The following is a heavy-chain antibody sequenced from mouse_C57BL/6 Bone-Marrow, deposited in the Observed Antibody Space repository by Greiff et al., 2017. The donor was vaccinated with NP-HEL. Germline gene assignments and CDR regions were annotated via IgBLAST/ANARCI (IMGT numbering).Heavy chain of an antibody. CDR2: ISDGGSYT. V-gene: IGHV5-4*01. CDR1: GFTFSSYA. D-gene: IGHD1-1*01. Sequence: DVMLVESGGGLVKPGGSLKLSCAASGFTFSSYAMSWVRQTPEKRLEWVATISDGGSYTYYPDNVKGRFTISRDNVKNNLYLQMSHLKSEDTAMYYCARDHYYGSSYPFAYWGQGTLVTVSA. CDR3: ARDHYYGSSYPFAY. J-gene: IGHJ3*01.